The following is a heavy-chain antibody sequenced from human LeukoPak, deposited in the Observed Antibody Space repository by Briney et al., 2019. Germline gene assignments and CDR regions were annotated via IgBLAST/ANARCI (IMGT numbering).Heavy chain of an antibody. CDR2: ISGSGGST. Sequence: GGSLRLSCAASGFTFSSYGMTWVRQGPGKGLEWVSSISGSGGSTYYADSVKGRFAISRDNSKNTLYLQMSSLRAEDTAVYYCAKVDSTTSPPLDPWGQGTLVTVSS. J-gene: IGHJ5*02. V-gene: IGHV3-23*01. CDR3: AKVDSTTSPPLDP. CDR1: GFTFSSYG. D-gene: IGHD2-2*01.